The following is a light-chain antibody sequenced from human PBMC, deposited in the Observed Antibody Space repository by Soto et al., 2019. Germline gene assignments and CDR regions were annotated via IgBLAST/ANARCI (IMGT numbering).Light chain of an antibody. CDR3: QKYDSGPLT. J-gene: IGKJ4*01. Sequence: DIQMTQSPSSLSASVGDSVAITCRASQDISTYLAWYQQKPGKAPKILVSGAYTLQSGVPLRFAGSGSGTEFTLTINNLQPEDGGTYYCQKYDSGPLTFGGGTKVEVK. CDR2: GAY. CDR1: QDISTY. V-gene: IGKV1-27*01.